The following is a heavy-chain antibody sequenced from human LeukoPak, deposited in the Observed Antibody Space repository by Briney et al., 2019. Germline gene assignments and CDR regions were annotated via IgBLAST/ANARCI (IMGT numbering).Heavy chain of an antibody. J-gene: IGHJ3*02. CDR2: ISAYNGNT. CDR1: GYTFTSYG. V-gene: IGHV1-18*01. D-gene: IGHD3-9*01. Sequence: HEASVKVSCKASGYTFTSYGISWVRQAPGQGLEWMGWISAYNGNTNYAQKLQGRVTMTTDTSTSTAYMERRSLRSDDTAVYYCARHIRYLNTFDIWGQGTTVTVSS. CDR3: ARHIRYLNTFDI.